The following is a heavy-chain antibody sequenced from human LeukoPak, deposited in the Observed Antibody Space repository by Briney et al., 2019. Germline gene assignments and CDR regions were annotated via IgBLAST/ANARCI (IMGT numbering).Heavy chain of an antibody. Sequence: PGGSLRLSCAASGFTVSSNYMSWVRQAPGKGLEWVSLMYTGGSTYYADSVKGRFTISRDNSKNTLYLQMNSLRAEDTAVYYCAKDYATVGDYDYWGQGTLVTVSS. CDR3: AKDYATVGDYDY. CDR2: MYTGGST. D-gene: IGHD4-23*01. CDR1: GFTVSSNY. J-gene: IGHJ4*02. V-gene: IGHV3-53*01.